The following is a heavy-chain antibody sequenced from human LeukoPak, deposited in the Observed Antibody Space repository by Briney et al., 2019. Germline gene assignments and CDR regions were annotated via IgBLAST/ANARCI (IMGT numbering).Heavy chain of an antibody. Sequence: ASVKVSCKASGGTFSSYAISWVRQAPGQGLEWMGGIIPIFGTANYAQKFQGRVTITTDESTSTAYMELSSLRSEDTAVYYCARTTAEGNNWFDPWGQGTLVTVSS. CDR3: ARTTAEGNNWFDP. CDR2: IIPIFGTA. CDR1: GGTFSSYA. V-gene: IGHV1-69*05. J-gene: IGHJ5*02. D-gene: IGHD2/OR15-2a*01.